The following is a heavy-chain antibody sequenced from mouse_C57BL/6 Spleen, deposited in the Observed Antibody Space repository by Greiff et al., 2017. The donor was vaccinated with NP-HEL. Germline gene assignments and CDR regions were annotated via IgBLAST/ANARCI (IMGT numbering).Heavy chain of an antibody. CDR1: GYTFTSYW. D-gene: IGHD3-3*01. Sequence: VQLQQSGAELVRPGSSVKLSCKASGYTFTSYWMHWVKQRPIQGLEWIGNIDPSDSETHYNQKFKDKATLTVDKSSSTAYMQLSSLTSEESAVYYCARWGDGDYWGQGTTLTVSS. CDR3: ARWGDGDY. CDR2: IDPSDSET. V-gene: IGHV1-52*01. J-gene: IGHJ2*01.